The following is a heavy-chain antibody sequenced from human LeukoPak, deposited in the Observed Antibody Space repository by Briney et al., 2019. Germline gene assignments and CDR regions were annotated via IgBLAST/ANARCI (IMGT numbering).Heavy chain of an antibody. J-gene: IGHJ4*02. CDR1: GFTFSSYS. D-gene: IGHD4-23*01. CDR2: ISSSSSYI. CDR3: ARAAPNYGGNSWFDY. V-gene: IGHV3-21*01. Sequence: PGGSLRLSCAASGFTFSSYSMNWVRQAPGKGLEWVSSISSSSSYIYYADSVKGRFTISRDNAKNSLCLQMNSLRAEDTAVYYCARAAPNYGGNSWFDYWGQGTLVTVSS.